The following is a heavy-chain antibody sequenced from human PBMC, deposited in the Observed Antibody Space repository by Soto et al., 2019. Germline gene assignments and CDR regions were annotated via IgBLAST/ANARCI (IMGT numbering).Heavy chain of an antibody. CDR3: ARAVYCGDDCYSYGMDV. Sequence: ASVKVSCKTSGYSFTDDYLHWGRRAPGQGLEWVGWINPHSGSTNFAQKFLGRVSMTRDTSISTAYMELFSLTSDDTAIYYCARAVYCGDDCYSYGMDVWGQGTTVTVSS. D-gene: IGHD2-21*02. J-gene: IGHJ6*02. V-gene: IGHV1-2*02. CDR1: GYSFTDDY. CDR2: INPHSGST.